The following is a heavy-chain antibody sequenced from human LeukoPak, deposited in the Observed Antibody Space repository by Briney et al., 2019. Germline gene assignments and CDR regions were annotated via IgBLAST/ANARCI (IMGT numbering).Heavy chain of an antibody. CDR1: GGTFSSCA. D-gene: IGHD6-19*01. CDR2: IIPIFGTA. CDR3: ARSKGIAVADFDY. J-gene: IGHJ4*02. V-gene: IGHV1-69*13. Sequence: ASVKVSCKASGGTFSSCAISWVRQAPGQGLEWMGGIIPIFGTANYAQKFQGRVTITADESTSTAYMELSSLRSEDTAVYYCARSKGIAVADFDYWGQGTLVTVSS.